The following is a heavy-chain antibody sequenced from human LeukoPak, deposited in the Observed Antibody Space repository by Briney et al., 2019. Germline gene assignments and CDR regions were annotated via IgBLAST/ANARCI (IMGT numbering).Heavy chain of an antibody. CDR2: IHYTGRA. CDR3: ARHFDNGDYKKTFDI. CDR1: GVSINTYY. Sequence: SETLSLTCTVSGVSINTYYWVWIRQPPGKGLECIASIHYTGRAYYNPSLKSRATISADTSKNHFFLKLSSVTAADTAVYYCARHFDNGDYKKTFDIWGQGTMVTVSS. D-gene: IGHD4-17*01. V-gene: IGHV4-39*01. J-gene: IGHJ3*02.